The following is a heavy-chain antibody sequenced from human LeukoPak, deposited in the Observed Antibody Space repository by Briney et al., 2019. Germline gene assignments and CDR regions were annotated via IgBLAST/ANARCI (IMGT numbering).Heavy chain of an antibody. CDR3: ARELVRGGFDY. CDR1: GFTFSSYS. J-gene: IGHJ4*02. Sequence: PGGSLRLSCAASGFTFSSYSMNWVRQAPGKGLEWVSSISSSSSSYIYYADSVKGRFTISRDNAKNSLYLQMNSLRAEDTAVYYCARELVRGGFDYWGQGTLVTVSS. D-gene: IGHD6-13*01. CDR2: ISSSSSSYI. V-gene: IGHV3-21*01.